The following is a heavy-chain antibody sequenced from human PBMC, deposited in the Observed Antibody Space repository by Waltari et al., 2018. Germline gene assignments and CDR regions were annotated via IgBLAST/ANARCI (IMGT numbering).Heavy chain of an antibody. CDR1: GGTFSSYA. D-gene: IGHD2-15*01. J-gene: IGHJ6*03. CDR3: ARISAVSSSPLTQFYYYYYMDV. Sequence: QVQRVQSGAEVKKPGSSVKVSCKASGGTFSSYAISWVRQAPGQGLEWMGGIIPIFGTANYAQKFQGRVTIIADESTSTAYMDLSSLRSEDTAVYYCARISAVSSSPLTQFYYYYYMDVWGKGTTVTVSS. CDR2: IIPIFGTA. V-gene: IGHV1-69*01.